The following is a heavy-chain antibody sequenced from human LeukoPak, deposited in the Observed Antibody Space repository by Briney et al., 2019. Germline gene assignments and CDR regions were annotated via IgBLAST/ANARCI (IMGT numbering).Heavy chain of an antibody. V-gene: IGHV4-59*12. D-gene: IGHD1-20*01. CDR2: IYYSGST. Sequence: PSETLSLTCTVSGGSMSSYYWSWIRQPPGKGLEWIGYIYYSGSTNYNPSLKSRVTISIDTSKNQFSLSLTSVTAADTAVYYCARGANYNWDSWGQGTLVTVSS. J-gene: IGHJ4*02. CDR1: GGSMSSYY. CDR3: ARGANYNWDS.